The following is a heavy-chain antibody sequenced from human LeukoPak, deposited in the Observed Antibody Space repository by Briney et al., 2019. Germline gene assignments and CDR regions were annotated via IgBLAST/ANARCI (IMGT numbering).Heavy chain of an antibody. CDR3: ARDLVTVTKGFDI. CDR1: DDSFSSHY. CDR2: ISYIGRT. Sequence: SETLFLTCAVSDDSFSSHYWTWIRQPPGKGLEWIGYISYIGRTNYNPSLKSRVTISIDTSKNQFSLKLTSVTAADTAVYYCARDLVTVTKGFDIWGQGTMVSVSS. D-gene: IGHD4-17*01. J-gene: IGHJ3*02. V-gene: IGHV4-59*11.